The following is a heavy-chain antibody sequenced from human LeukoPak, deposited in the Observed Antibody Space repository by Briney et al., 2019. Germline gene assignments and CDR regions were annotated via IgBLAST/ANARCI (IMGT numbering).Heavy chain of an antibody. D-gene: IGHD4-17*01. CDR1: GYIFTAYY. Sequence: ASVKVSCKASGYIFTAYYIHWVRQAPGQGLEWVGRIHPSSGGTEYAQNFQGRVTVTRDTSITTAYMELNRPTSDDTAVYYCARNYGDLDYWGQGTLVTVSS. CDR3: ARNYGDLDY. V-gene: IGHV1-2*06. CDR2: IHPSSGGT. J-gene: IGHJ4*02.